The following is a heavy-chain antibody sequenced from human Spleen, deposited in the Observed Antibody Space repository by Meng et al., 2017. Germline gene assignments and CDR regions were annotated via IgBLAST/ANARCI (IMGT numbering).Heavy chain of an antibody. V-gene: IGHV1-2*06. D-gene: IGHD4-17*01. J-gene: IGHJ4*02. CDR3: GCLCVGDSIDS. CDR1: GYTLSDYV. Sequence: QVLCVQSGAAVRKPSASVTVSCTVSGYTLSDYVVDGVRIAPGQGLERRGRVNPDGGDAKFAQTFQGRVITTTDASINTAVLYLSSIISDDNAMYFCGCLCVGDSIDSWGQGTLVTVSS. CDR2: VNPDGGDA.